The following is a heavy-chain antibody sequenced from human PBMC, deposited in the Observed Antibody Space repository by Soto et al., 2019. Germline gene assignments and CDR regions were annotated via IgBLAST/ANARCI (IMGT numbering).Heavy chain of an antibody. CDR3: AKSKSATVTTMALDY. D-gene: IGHD4-17*01. J-gene: IGHJ4*02. CDR2: ISWNSGTI. Sequence: EVQLVESGGGLVQPGRSLRLSCVASGFMFEDYAMHWVRQAPGKGLEWVSGISWNSGTIGYADSVKGRFSISRDTAKNSLYLQKNSLSPEDTALYYCAKSKSATVTTMALDYWGQGTQVTVSS. V-gene: IGHV3-9*01. CDR1: GFMFEDYA.